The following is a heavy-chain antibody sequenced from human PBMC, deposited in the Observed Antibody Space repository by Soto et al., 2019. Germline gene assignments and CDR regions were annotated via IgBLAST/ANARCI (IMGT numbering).Heavy chain of an antibody. J-gene: IGHJ5*02. Sequence: EVQLVESGGGLVQPGGSLRLSCAASGFTVSSNYMSWVRQAPGKGLEWVSVIYSGGSTYYADSVKGRFTISRDNSKNTLYLQMNGLRAEDTAVYYCARGVVGPVWFDPWGQGTLVTVSS. CDR2: IYSGGST. CDR3: ARGVVGPVWFDP. D-gene: IGHD2-2*01. V-gene: IGHV3-66*01. CDR1: GFTVSSNY.